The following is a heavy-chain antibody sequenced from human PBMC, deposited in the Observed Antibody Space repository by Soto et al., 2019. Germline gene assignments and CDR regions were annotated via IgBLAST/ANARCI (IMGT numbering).Heavy chain of an antibody. CDR3: TRGGIPRRYNIPKVDFDY. CDR2: ISGSGATT. Sequence: GGSLRLSCAASGFIFSNYAMSWVRQAPGRGLEWVSAISGSGATTYYPDSVKGRFTISRDNSKNTLYLQMNNLRADDTAVYYCTRGGIPRRYNIPKVDFDYWGQGSLVTVSS. D-gene: IGHD1-1*01. J-gene: IGHJ4*02. CDR1: GFIFSNYA. V-gene: IGHV3-23*01.